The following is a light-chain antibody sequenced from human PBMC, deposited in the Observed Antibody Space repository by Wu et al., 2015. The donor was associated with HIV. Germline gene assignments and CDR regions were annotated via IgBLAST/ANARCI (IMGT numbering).Light chain of an antibody. CDR1: QSISTY. Sequence: QMTQSPSSLSASVGDRVTITCRASQSISTYLNWYQQKPGKAPKLLIYAASSLQSGVPSRFSGSGSGTDFTLTISSLQPEDFATYYCQQSFSTPRTFGQGTKVEIK. CDR2: AAS. CDR3: QQSFSTPRT. J-gene: IGKJ1*01. V-gene: IGKV1-39*01.